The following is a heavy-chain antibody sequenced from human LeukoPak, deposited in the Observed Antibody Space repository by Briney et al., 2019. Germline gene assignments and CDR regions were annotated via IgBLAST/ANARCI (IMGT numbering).Heavy chain of an antibody. D-gene: IGHD6-19*01. Sequence: GSSVKVSCKASGGTFISYAISWVRQAPGQGLEWMGVIIPIFGTANYAQKFQGRVTITTDESTSTAYMELSSLRSEDTAVYYCASTEQWLVSGLYYYYYMDVWGKGTTVTVS. CDR1: GGTFISYA. CDR2: IIPIFGTA. J-gene: IGHJ6*03. V-gene: IGHV1-69*05. CDR3: ASTEQWLVSGLYYYYYMDV.